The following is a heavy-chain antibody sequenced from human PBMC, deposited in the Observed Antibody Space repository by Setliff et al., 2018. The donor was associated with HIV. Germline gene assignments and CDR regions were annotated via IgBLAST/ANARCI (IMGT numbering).Heavy chain of an antibody. V-gene: IGHV1-2*02. D-gene: IGHD3-9*01. CDR2: IIPNSDVA. Sequence: ASVKVSCKASGGTFSSYAISWVRQAPGQGLEWMGGIIPNSDVANYAQKFQGRVTMTRDTSINTAYMELSRLRSDDTAVYYCAREYDVLTGYYISAFDIWGQGTMVTVSS. CDR1: GGTFSSYA. J-gene: IGHJ3*02. CDR3: AREYDVLTGYYISAFDI.